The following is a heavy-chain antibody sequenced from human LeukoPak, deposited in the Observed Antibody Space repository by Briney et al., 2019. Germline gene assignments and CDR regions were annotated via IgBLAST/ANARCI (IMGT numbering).Heavy chain of an antibody. D-gene: IGHD3-3*01. Sequence: PGGSLRLSCVDSGFTFSTSSMSWVRQAPGKGLEWAAVISYDGSNKYYADSVKGRFTISRDNSKNTLYLQMNSLRAEDTAVYYCARASGFFGVVTDWFDPWGQGTLVTVSS. CDR1: GFTFSTSS. CDR2: ISYDGSNK. CDR3: ARASGFFGVVTDWFDP. V-gene: IGHV3-30*04. J-gene: IGHJ5*02.